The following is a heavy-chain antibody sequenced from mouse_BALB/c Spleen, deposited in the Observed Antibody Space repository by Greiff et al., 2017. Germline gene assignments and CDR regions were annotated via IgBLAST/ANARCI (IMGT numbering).Heavy chain of an antibody. Sequence: VQVVESGPELVRPGESVKISCKGSGYTFTDYAMHWVKQSHAKSLEWIGVISIYYDNTNYNQKFKGKATMTVDKSSSTAYMELARLTSEDSAIYYCATLYYYGSSYEYFDVWGAGTTVTVSS. J-gene: IGHJ1*01. D-gene: IGHD1-1*01. CDR1: GYTFTDYA. CDR2: ISIYYDNT. V-gene: IGHV1-67*01. CDR3: ATLYYYGSSYEYFDV.